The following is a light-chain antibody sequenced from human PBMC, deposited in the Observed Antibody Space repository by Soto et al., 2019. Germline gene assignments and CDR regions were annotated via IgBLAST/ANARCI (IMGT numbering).Light chain of an antibody. CDR1: QSVSSSF. J-gene: IGKJ1*01. CDR3: WQYDSSPWT. CDR2: GAS. Sequence: EIVLTQSPGTLSLSPGERATLSCRASQSVSSSFLAWYQLKPGQAPRLLIYGASSRATGIPDRFSGSGSGAGLPLSISRLEPEDFAVYYCWQYDSSPWTFGQGTKVEIK. V-gene: IGKV3-20*01.